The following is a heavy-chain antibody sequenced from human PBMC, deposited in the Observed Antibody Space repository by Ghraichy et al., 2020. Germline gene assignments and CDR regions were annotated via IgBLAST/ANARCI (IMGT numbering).Heavy chain of an antibody. CDR2: IKQDGSQK. J-gene: IGHJ4*02. D-gene: IGHD5-24*01. CDR3: ARYEGNRDGTFDY. CDR1: GFTFRSYW. V-gene: IGHV3-7*01. Sequence: GGSLRLSCAASGFTFRSYWMSWVRQAPGKGLECVANIKQDGSQKYYVDSVKGRFTISRDNAKNSLYLQMNSLRAEDSAVYYCARYEGNRDGTFDYWGQGTLVTVSS.